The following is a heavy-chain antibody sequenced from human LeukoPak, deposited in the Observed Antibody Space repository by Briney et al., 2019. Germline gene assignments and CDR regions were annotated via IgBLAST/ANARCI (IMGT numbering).Heavy chain of an antibody. Sequence: ASVKVSCTASGGTFSSYAISWVRQAPGQGLEWMGGIIPILGTANYAQKFQGRVTITADESTSTAYMELSSLRSEDTAVYYCARAEYYYDSSGYYSTDAFDIWGQGTMVTVSS. CDR2: IIPILGTA. J-gene: IGHJ3*02. V-gene: IGHV1-69*13. D-gene: IGHD3-22*01. CDR3: ARAEYYYDSSGYYSTDAFDI. CDR1: GGTFSSYA.